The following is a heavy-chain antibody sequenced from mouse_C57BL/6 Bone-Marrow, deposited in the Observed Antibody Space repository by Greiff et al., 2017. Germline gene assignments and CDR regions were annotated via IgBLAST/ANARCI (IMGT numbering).Heavy chain of an antibody. CDR2: IWRGGST. J-gene: IGHJ3*01. Sequence: VQLQQSGPGLVQPSQSLSITCTVSGFSLPSYGVHWVRQSPGKGLEWLGVIWRGGSTDYNASFMSRLSSTKDNSKSQVFFKMNSLQADDTAIYYCAKNSGLWTWFAYWGQGTLVTVSA. CDR1: GFSLPSYG. CDR3: AKNSGLWTWFAY. D-gene: IGHD1-1*02. V-gene: IGHV2-5*01.